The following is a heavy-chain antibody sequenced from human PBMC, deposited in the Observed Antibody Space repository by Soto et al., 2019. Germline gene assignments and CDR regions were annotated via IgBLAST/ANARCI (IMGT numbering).Heavy chain of an antibody. J-gene: IGHJ3*02. D-gene: IGHD6-19*01. CDR2: ISGSGTTA. CDR3: AKTTDGWFSAFEI. CDR1: GFVFSSYA. V-gene: IGHV3-23*01. Sequence: GGSLRLSCAASGFVFSSYAMSWVRQAPGKGLEWFSAISGSGTTAYYADSVKGRFIFSRDNPKNTMYLQMNSLRAEDTAVYFCAKTTDGWFSAFEIWGQGTVVTVSS.